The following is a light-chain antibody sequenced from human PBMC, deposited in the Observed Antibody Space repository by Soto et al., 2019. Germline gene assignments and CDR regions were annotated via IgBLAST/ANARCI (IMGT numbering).Light chain of an antibody. Sequence: DIQMTQSPSSLSASVGGRVTITCQASHHISNYLNWYQQKPGKAPQLLIYDASNLVTGVPSRFSGSGSGTDFTFTISSLQPEDIATYYCLQYDTLPPTFGQGKRLEI. J-gene: IGKJ5*01. CDR1: HHISNY. V-gene: IGKV1-33*01. CDR2: DAS. CDR3: LQYDTLPPT.